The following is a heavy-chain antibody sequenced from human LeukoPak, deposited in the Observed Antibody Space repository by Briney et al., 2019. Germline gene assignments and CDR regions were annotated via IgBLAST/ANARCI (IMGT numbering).Heavy chain of an antibody. Sequence: GGSLRLSCVASGFTFSGSAMHWVRQASGKGLEGVGRIRSKANNFATSYAASVKGRFTISRDESKNTAYLQMNSLRAEDTAVYYCAKVHGPIPIAGYFDYWGQGTLVTVSS. V-gene: IGHV3-73*01. CDR3: AKVHGPIPIAGYFDY. J-gene: IGHJ4*02. D-gene: IGHD6-13*01. CDR2: IRSKANNFAT. CDR1: GFTFSGSA.